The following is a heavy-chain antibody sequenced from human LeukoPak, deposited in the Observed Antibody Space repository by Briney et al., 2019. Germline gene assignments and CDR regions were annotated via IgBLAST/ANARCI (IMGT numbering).Heavy chain of an antibody. D-gene: IGHD5-24*01. Sequence: GGSLRLSSAASGFTFSQYWMTWVCQAPGKGPEWLGHANAEANYADHAEAVRGRFTITGDNARDSLYLQMNSLSVDDTAVYYCARDSYGYNSLDDWGQGTLVTISS. V-gene: IGHV3-7*01. CDR2: ANAEANYA. CDR3: ARDSYGYNSLDD. CDR1: GFTFSQYW. J-gene: IGHJ4*02.